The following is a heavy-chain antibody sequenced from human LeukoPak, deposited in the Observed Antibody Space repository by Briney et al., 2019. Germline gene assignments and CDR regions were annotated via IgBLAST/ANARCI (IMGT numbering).Heavy chain of an antibody. Sequence: GGSLRLSCEASGFTFSGHYMSWIRQVPGKGLEWLLYIGPSGSAIYYADSVKGRFTISRDNAKNSLYLQMNSLRAEDTAVYYCAKGDKPVIAMVKFDYWGQGTLVTVSS. D-gene: IGHD5-18*01. CDR2: IGPSGSAI. V-gene: IGHV3-11*01. CDR3: AKGDKPVIAMVKFDY. J-gene: IGHJ4*02. CDR1: GFTFSGHY.